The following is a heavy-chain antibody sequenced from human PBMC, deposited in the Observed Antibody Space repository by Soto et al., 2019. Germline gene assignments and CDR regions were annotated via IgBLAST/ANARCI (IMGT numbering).Heavy chain of an antibody. CDR3: TIVRAADSALDH. J-gene: IGHJ4*02. D-gene: IGHD3-10*02. Sequence: GGSLRLSCAASKFTFSDYYMSWIRQAPGKGLGWVSYISSSGRNIYYVDSVKGRFTISXXXXXXSXFXQXXNLRAXDTAVYYCTIVRAADSALDHWGQGTLVTVSS. V-gene: IGHV3-11*01. CDR1: KFTFSDYY. CDR2: ISSSGRNI.